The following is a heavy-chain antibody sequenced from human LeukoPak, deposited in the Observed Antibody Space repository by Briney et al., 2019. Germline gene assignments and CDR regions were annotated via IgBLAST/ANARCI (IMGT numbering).Heavy chain of an antibody. Sequence: ASVKVSCKASGYTFTGYYMHWVRQAPGQGLEWMGWINPNSGGTNYAQKFQGRVTMTRDTSISTAYMELSRLRSDDTAVYYCARLPRSSAFGAFDIWGQGTMVTVSS. V-gene: IGHV1-2*02. D-gene: IGHD6-19*01. J-gene: IGHJ3*02. CDR2: INPNSGGT. CDR1: GYTFTGYY. CDR3: ARLPRSSAFGAFDI.